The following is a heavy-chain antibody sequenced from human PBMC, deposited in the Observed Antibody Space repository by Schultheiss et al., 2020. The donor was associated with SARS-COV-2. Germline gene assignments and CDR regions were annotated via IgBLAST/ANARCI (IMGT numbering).Heavy chain of an antibody. V-gene: IGHV5-51*01. CDR1: GYSFTSYW. Sequence: GGSLRLSCKGSGYSFTSYWIGWVRQMPGKGLEWMGIIYPGDSDTRYSPSFQGQVTISADKSISTAYLQWSSLKASDTAMYYCARHIIAAVGTRYYCMDVWGQGTTVTVSS. CDR2: IYPGDSDT. J-gene: IGHJ6*02. D-gene: IGHD6-13*01. CDR3: ARHIIAAVGTRYYCMDV.